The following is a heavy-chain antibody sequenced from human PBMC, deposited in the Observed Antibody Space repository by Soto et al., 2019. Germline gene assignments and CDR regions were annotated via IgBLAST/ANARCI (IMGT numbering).Heavy chain of an antibody. CDR3: ARQGVGYCSGGRCYPDDD. J-gene: IGHJ4*02. V-gene: IGHV4-31*03. D-gene: IGHD2-15*01. Sequence: SETLSLTCTVSGGSISSGGYSRSWIRQHPGKCLEWIGYIYYSGSTYYNPSLKSRVTISVDTSKNQFSLKLSPVTAADTAVYYCARQGVGYCSGGRCYPDDDWGQGTLVTSPQ. CDR2: IYYSGST. CDR1: GGSISSGGYS.